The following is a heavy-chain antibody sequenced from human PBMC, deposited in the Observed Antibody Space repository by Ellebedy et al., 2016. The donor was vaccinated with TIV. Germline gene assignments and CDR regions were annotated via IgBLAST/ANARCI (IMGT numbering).Heavy chain of an antibody. V-gene: IGHV4-30-2*01. CDR2: IYHSGST. J-gene: IGHJ4*02. Sequence: SETLSLTXAVSGGSISSGGYSWSWIRQPPGKGLEWIGYIYHSGSTYYNPSLKSRVTISVDTSKNQFSLKLSSVTAADTAVYYCARSFPGPDRYSSGCYFDYWGQGTLVTVSS. CDR3: ARSFPGPDRYSSGCYFDY. D-gene: IGHD6-19*01. CDR1: GGSISSGGYS.